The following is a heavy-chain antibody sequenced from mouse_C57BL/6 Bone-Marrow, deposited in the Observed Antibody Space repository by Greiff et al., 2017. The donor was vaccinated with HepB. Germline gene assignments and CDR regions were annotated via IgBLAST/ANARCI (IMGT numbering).Heavy chain of an antibody. V-gene: IGHV5-6*01. CDR2: ISSGGSYT. D-gene: IGHD2-4*01. CDR1: GFTFSSYG. Sequence: EVNVVESGGDLVKPGGSLKLSCAASGFTFSSYGMSWVRQTPDKRLEWVATISSGGSYTYYPDSVKGRFTISRDNAKNTLYLQMSSLKSEDTAMYYCANFYYDYDGYWGQGTLVTVSA. CDR3: ANFYYDYDGY. J-gene: IGHJ3*01.